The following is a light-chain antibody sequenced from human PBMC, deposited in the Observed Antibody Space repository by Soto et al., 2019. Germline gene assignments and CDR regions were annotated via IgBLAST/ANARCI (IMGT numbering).Light chain of an antibody. CDR1: ESVDIN. J-gene: IGKJ1*01. CDR3: QQYKNWPRT. CDR2: GAS. Sequence: EIVLTQSPATLSVSPGERVTPSCRASESVDINLAWYQQKPGQAPRLLIYGASTRATDMPGTFSGRGSGTEFTLTISSLQSEDFAVYYCQQYKNWPRTFGQGTKVDIK. V-gene: IGKV3-15*01.